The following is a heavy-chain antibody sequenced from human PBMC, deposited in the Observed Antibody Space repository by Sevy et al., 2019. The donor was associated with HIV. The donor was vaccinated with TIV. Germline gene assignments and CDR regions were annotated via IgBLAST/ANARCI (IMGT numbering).Heavy chain of an antibody. CDR1: GFTFRDYP. CDR3: AREHTGSFPDF. V-gene: IGHV3-48*02. CDR2: IIRASDSI. Sequence: GGSLRLSCAASGFTFRDYPMNWIRQAPGKGLEWLSYIIRASDSIYYADSVMGRFTVSRDNAKNSLYLQMDGLSDEDTAIYYCAREHTGSFPDFWGQGTLVTVSS. J-gene: IGHJ4*02. D-gene: IGHD1-26*01.